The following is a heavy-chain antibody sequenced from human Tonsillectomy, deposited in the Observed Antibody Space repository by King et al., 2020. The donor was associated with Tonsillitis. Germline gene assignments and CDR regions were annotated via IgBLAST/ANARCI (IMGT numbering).Heavy chain of an antibody. D-gene: IGHD3-3*01. V-gene: IGHV1-18*04. CDR1: GYTFAHYG. CDR2: ISAYNGNT. CDR3: ARDDYDFWSGYYPSFDY. J-gene: IGHJ4*02. Sequence: SGAEVKKPGASVNVSCKASGYTFAHYGISWVRQAPGQGLEWMGWISAYNGNTNYEQKFHGRVTMTTDTSTTTAYMEVRSLRSDDTAVYYCARDDYDFWSGYYPSFDYWGQGTLVTVSS.